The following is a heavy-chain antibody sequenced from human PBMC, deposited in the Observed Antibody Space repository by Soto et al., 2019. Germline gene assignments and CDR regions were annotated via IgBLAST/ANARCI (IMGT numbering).Heavy chain of an antibody. CDR1: GFTFSVYA. J-gene: IGHJ4*02. CDR2: ISSSGRST. D-gene: IGHD3-22*01. CDR3: AKDKGSYYCDSSAYKYYFEY. V-gene: IGHV3-23*01. Sequence: GSLRLSCAATGFTFSVYAMTWVRQAPRKGLEWVSGISSSGRSTYYADSVKGRFTISRDNSKNTLYLQMNSLRAEDTAVYYCAKDKGSYYCDSSAYKYYFEYWGQGTLVTVSS.